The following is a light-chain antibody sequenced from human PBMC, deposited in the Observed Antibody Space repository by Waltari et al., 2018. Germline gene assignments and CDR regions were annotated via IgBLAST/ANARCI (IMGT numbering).Light chain of an antibody. Sequence: LVLTQSPSAAASLGASVKLNCTLSSGHSSNIIAWHQQQPEKGPRYLMKVNSDGSHSKGDEIPDRFSGSSSGAERYLTIASLQSEDEADYYCQTGGHGTWVFGGGTKLTVL. CDR1: SGHSSNI. CDR3: QTGGHGTWV. CDR2: VNSDGSH. J-gene: IGLJ3*02. V-gene: IGLV4-69*01.